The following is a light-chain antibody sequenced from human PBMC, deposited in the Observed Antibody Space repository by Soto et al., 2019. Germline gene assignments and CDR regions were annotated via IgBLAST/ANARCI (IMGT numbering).Light chain of an antibody. V-gene: IGLV2-8*01. CDR1: SSDVGAYNY. Sequence: ALTQPPSASGSVGQSVTISCTGTSSDVGAYNYVSWYQQHPGKAPKLMIYEVSKRPSGVPDRFSGSKSGYTASLTVSGLQAEDEADYYCSSHAGNNNYVFGTGTRSPS. CDR2: EVS. CDR3: SSHAGNNNYV. J-gene: IGLJ1*01.